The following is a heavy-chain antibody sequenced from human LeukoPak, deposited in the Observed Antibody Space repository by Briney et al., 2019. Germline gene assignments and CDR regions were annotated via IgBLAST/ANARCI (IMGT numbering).Heavy chain of an antibody. CDR2: ISGSGGST. Sequence: PGGSLRLSCAASGFTFSSYAMSWVRQAPGKGLEWVSAISGSGGSTYYADSVKGRFTISRDNSKNTLYLQMNSLRAEDTAVYYCAKGLSGSYFFEGPRKNWFDPWGQGTLVTVSS. CDR1: GFTFSSYA. CDR3: AKGLSGSYFFEGPRKNWFDP. V-gene: IGHV3-23*01. J-gene: IGHJ5*02. D-gene: IGHD1-26*01.